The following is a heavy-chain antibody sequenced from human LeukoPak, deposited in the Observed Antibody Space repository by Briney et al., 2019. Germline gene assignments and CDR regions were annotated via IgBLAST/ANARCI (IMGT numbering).Heavy chain of an antibody. Sequence: GRSLRLSCAASGFTFSSYVMHWVRQAPGKGLEWVALIWYDASNKYYADSVKGRFTISRDNSKDTLYLQMNSLRAEDTAIYYCARGAAAGPDYWGQGTLVTVSS. V-gene: IGHV3-33*01. CDR2: IWYDASNK. D-gene: IGHD6-25*01. CDR1: GFTFSSYV. J-gene: IGHJ4*02. CDR3: ARGAAAGPDY.